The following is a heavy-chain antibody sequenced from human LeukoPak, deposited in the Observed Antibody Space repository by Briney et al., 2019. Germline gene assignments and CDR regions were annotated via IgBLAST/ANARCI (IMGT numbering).Heavy chain of an antibody. V-gene: IGHV4-4*02. CDR3: AREGGPYRPLDY. Sequence: PSETLSLTCGVSGGSISSTNWWTWVRQPPGEGREWIGEVHLSGRTNYNPSLESRVAMSVDMSENNISLKLTSVTAADTAVYYCAREGGPYRPLDYSGQGTLVTVSS. CDR1: GGSISSTNW. CDR2: VHLSGRT. J-gene: IGHJ4*02.